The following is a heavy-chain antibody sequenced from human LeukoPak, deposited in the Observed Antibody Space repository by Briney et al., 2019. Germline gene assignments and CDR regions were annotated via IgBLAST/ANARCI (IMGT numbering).Heavy chain of an antibody. V-gene: IGHV3-7*01. CDR1: GFTFSDSW. Sequence: GGSLRLSCAASGFTFSDSWMSWVRQAPGKGLEWVANMNQDGSAKGYVDSVKGRFIISRDNAANSLFLQMDSLRGEDTGIYFCARESFCSGGTCSSGTYYYYYGLDVWGQGTTVTVS. D-gene: IGHD2-15*01. CDR3: ARESFCSGGTCSSGTYYYYYGLDV. CDR2: MNQDGSAK. J-gene: IGHJ6*02.